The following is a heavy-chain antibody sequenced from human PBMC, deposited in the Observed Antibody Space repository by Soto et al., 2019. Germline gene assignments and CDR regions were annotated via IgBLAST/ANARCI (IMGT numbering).Heavy chain of an antibody. Sequence: QVQLVESGGGVVQPGRSLRLSCAASGFTFSSYGMHWVRQASGKGLEWVAVISYDRSNKYYADSLKGRFTISGDNCTNTLYLQKHSLSAEDTAVYYFAKEQLRWVRGVITYYYCLDVWGQGTTVTVSS. CDR3: AKEQLRWVRGVITYYYCLDV. V-gene: IGHV3-30*18. J-gene: IGHJ6*02. CDR1: GFTFSSYG. D-gene: IGHD3-10*01. CDR2: ISYDRSNK.